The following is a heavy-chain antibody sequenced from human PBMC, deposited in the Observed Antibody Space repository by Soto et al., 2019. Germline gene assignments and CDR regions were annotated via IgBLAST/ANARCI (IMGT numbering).Heavy chain of an antibody. CDR2: ITSSGGAT. CDR1: GFPFSSYV. J-gene: IGHJ4*01. V-gene: IGHV3-23*01. CDR3: AKKDVAARPPLD. Sequence: PGGSLRLSCAASGFPFSSYVMGWVRQSPGKGLEWVSSITSSGGATYYADSVRGRFSISRDNSKDTLFLQMNSLRAEDTAIYYCAKKDVAARPPLDWGHGILVTVSS. D-gene: IGHD6-6*01.